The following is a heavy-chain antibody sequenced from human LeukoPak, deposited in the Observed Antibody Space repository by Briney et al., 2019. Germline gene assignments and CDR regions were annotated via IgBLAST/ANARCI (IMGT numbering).Heavy chain of an antibody. CDR1: GFTFSSYA. CDR2: ISYDGSNK. CDR3: ARAPPGYCSGGSCYPSNP. J-gene: IGHJ5*02. V-gene: IGHV3-30*04. Sequence: GGSLRLSCAASGFTFSSYAMHWVRQAPGKGLEWVAVISYDGSNKYYADSVKGRFTISRDNSKNTLYLQMNSLRAEDTAVYYCARAPPGYCSGGSCYPSNPWGLGTLVTVSS. D-gene: IGHD2-15*01.